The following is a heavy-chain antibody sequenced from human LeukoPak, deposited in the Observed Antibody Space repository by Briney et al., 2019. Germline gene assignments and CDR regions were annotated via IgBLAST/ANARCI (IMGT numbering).Heavy chain of an antibody. CDR2: ISSNGGST. D-gene: IGHD3-10*01. CDR1: GFTFSTYA. Sequence: PGGSLRLSCSASGFTFSTYAMHWVRQAPGKGLEYVSAISSNGGSTYYADSVKGRFTISRDNSKNTLYLQMRSLRAEDTAVYYCVKDLVGYYGSGSQGDVWCQGTTVTVSS. J-gene: IGHJ6*02. CDR3: VKDLVGYYGSGSQGDV. V-gene: IGHV3-64D*09.